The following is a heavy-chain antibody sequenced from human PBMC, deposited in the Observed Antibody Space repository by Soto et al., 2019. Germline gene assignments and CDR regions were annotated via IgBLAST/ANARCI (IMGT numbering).Heavy chain of an antibody. Sequence: GGSLRLSCAATGITFSIDAMTWVRQAPGRGLEWVSSISGNGENTYYADAVKGRFTVSRDNSKKMLFLQMDSLRVDDTGKYWCATIGGPASYYNIRDYWGQGTVVTVSS. J-gene: IGHJ4*02. D-gene: IGHD3-10*01. CDR2: ISGNGENT. CDR1: GITFSIDA. V-gene: IGHV3-23*01. CDR3: ATIGGPASYYNIRDY.